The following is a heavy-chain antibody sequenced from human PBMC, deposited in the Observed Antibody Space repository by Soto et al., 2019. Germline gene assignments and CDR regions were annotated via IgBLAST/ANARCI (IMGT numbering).Heavy chain of an antibody. V-gene: IGHV1-46*01. J-gene: IGHJ6*01. CDR1: AYTFSKYY. D-gene: IGHD3-22*01. CDR2: INPSGGST. Sequence: ASVKASCQASAYTFSKYYMHWERLAPGQTLEWMGIINPSGGSTSYAQKFQGGVTMTRDTSTSTVYMELSSLISGVTGVYYCARSRITMIGVVIGCMDVWGQGTTVEVSS. CDR3: ARSRITMIGVVIGCMDV.